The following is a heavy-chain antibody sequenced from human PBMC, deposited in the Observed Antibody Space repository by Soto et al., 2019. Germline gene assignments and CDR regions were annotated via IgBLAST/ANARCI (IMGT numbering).Heavy chain of an antibody. D-gene: IGHD3-3*01. CDR2: ISSSSSYI. V-gene: IGHV3-21*01. Sequence: EVQLVESGGGLVKPGGSLRLSCAASGFTFSSYSMNWVRQAPGKGLEWVSSISSSSSYIYYADSVKGRFTISRDNAKNSLYLQMNSLRAEDTAVYYCAGGDDFGVQDYYYYGMDVWGQGTTVTVSS. J-gene: IGHJ6*02. CDR3: AGGDDFGVQDYYYYGMDV. CDR1: GFTFSSYS.